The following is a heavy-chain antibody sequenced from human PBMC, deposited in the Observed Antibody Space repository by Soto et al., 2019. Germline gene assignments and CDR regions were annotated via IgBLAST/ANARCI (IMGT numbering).Heavy chain of an antibody. CDR2: ISGNSDTS. V-gene: IGHV3-23*01. J-gene: IGHJ5*02. CDR3: AKDQRPRHTHDEGYES. Sequence: EVQLLESGGHLVQPGGSLRLSCEGTGFPFSAYGMSWVRQAPGKGLEWVSSISGNSDTSYYADSVKGRFTISKDNSENTLYLHMNNLRPDDTAVYYCAKDQRPRHTHDEGYESWCQGTLVTVSS. D-gene: IGHD2-15*01. CDR1: GFPFSAYG.